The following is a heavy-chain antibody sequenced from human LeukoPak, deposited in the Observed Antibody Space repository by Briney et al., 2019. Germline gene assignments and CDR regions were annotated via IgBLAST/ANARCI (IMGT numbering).Heavy chain of an antibody. V-gene: IGHV4-34*08. CDR3: ANHYSGYIDY. CDR2: INHSGSA. Sequence: GSLRLSCAASGFTFSSYGMSWIRQPPGKGLEWIGEINHSGSANYNPSLKSRVTISVDKSRNHFSLNLSSVTAADTAAYYCANHYSGYIDYWGQGTLVTVSS. D-gene: IGHD5-12*01. CDR1: GFTFSSYG. J-gene: IGHJ4*02.